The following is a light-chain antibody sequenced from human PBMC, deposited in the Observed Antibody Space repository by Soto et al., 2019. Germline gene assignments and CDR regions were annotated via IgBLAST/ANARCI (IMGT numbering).Light chain of an antibody. CDR3: QHYNSYSEA. Sequence: DIQMTKYTYTLSGSVGDRVTITFRASQTISSWLAWYQQKPGKAPKLLIYKASTLKSGVPSRFSGSGSGTEFTLTISSLQPDDFATYYCQHYNSYSEAFGQGTKVDIK. V-gene: IGKV1-5*03. J-gene: IGKJ1*01. CDR2: KAS. CDR1: QTISSW.